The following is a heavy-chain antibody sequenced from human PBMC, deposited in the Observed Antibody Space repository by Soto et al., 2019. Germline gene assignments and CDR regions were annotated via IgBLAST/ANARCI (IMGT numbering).Heavy chain of an antibody. V-gene: IGHV3-30*03. Sequence: GGSLRLSCAASGFTFSSYGMHWVRQAPGKGLEWVAVISYDGSNKYYADSVKGRFTISRDNSKNTLYLQMNSLRAEDTAVYYCARDLMPNDRGLGDLAYWGQGTMVTLSA. J-gene: IGHJ4*02. CDR3: ARDLMPNDRGLGDLAY. CDR2: ISYDGSNK. CDR1: GFTFSSYG. D-gene: IGHD3-22*01.